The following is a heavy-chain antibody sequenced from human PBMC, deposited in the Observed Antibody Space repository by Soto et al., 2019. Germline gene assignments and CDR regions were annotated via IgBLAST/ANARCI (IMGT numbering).Heavy chain of an antibody. J-gene: IGHJ2*01. CDR3: ARGPVVPAAGVLYFDL. CDR2: IIPIFGTA. V-gene: IGHV1-69*05. CDR1: VCTFSSYA. Sequence: SVKVSCKASVCTFSSYAISWVRQAPGQGLEWMGGIIPIFGTANYAQKFQRRVTITTDESTSTAYMELSRLRSEDTAVYYCARGPVVPAAGVLYFDLWGRGTLVTVSS. D-gene: IGHD2-2*01.